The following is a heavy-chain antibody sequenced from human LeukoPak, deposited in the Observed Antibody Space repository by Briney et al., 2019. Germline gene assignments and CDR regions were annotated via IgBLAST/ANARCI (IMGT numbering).Heavy chain of an antibody. Sequence: GGSLRLSCAASGFTFSSYSMNWVRQAPGKGLEWVSYISSSSSTIYYADSVKGRFTISRDNAKNSLYLQMNSLRDEDTAVYYCARDLGYCTNGVCHTRFDYWGQGTLVAVSS. CDR1: GFTFSSYS. CDR2: ISSSSSTI. D-gene: IGHD2-8*01. J-gene: IGHJ4*02. V-gene: IGHV3-48*02. CDR3: ARDLGYCTNGVCHTRFDY.